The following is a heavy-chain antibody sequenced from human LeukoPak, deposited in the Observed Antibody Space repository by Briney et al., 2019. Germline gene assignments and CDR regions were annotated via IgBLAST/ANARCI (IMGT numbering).Heavy chain of an antibody. CDR3: AKGYSYSYSRDY. J-gene: IGHJ4*02. CDR1: GFTFSIYW. CDR2: INSDGSST. V-gene: IGHV3-74*01. Sequence: GGSLRLSCAASGFTFSIYWMHWVRQAPGKGLVWVSHINSDGSSTSYADSVKGRFTISRDNARNTLYLQMNSLRAEDTAVYYCAKGYSYSYSRDYWGQGTLVTVSS. D-gene: IGHD5-18*01.